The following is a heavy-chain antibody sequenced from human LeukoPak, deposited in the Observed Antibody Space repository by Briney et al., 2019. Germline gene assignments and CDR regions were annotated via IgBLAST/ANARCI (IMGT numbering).Heavy chain of an antibody. CDR2: ISYSGNT. V-gene: IGHV4-61*01. Sequence: SETLSLTCTVSGGSISSSSYYWGWIRQPPGKGLEWIGYISYSGNTNYNPSLKSRVTISVDTSKNQFSLKLSSVTAADTAVYHCARDVVDSNYYYYMDVWGKGTTVTVSS. CDR1: GGSISSSSYY. CDR3: ARDVVDSNYYYYMDV. D-gene: IGHD2-21*01. J-gene: IGHJ6*03.